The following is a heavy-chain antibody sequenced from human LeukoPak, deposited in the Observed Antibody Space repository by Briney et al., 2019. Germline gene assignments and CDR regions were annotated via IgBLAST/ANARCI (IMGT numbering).Heavy chain of an antibody. D-gene: IGHD3-10*01. Sequence: SGTLSLTCAVSGGSISSSNWWSWVRQPPGKGLEWIGEIYHSGSTNYNPSLKSRVTISVDKSKNQFSLKLSSVTAADTAVYYCASPAYGSRPGMDVWGQGTTVTVSS. CDR3: ASPAYGSRPGMDV. J-gene: IGHJ6*02. CDR1: GGSISSSNW. V-gene: IGHV4-4*02. CDR2: IYHSGST.